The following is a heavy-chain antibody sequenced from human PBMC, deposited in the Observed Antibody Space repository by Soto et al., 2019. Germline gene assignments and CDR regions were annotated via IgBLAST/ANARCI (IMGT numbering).Heavy chain of an antibody. V-gene: IGHV1-8*01. CDR1: GYTFTSYD. CDR2: MNPNSGNT. CDR3: ARAGYYDFWGGSWGV. Sequence: ASVKVSCKASGYTFTSYDINWVRQATGQGLEWMGWMNPNSGNTGYAQKFQGRVTMTRNTSISTAYMELSSLRSEDTAVYYCARAGYYDFWGGSWGVWGQGTTVTVSS. D-gene: IGHD3-3*01. J-gene: IGHJ6*02.